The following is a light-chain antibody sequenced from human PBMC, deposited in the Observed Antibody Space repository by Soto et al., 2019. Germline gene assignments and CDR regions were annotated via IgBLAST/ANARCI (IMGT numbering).Light chain of an antibody. Sequence: EVGLTQSPGTVSLSPGERATLSCRASQSVSSSYLAWYQQKPGQAPRLLIYGASSRATGIPDRFSGSGSGTDFTLTISRLEPEDFAVYYCQQYGSSRWTFGQGTKVDI. CDR2: GAS. CDR1: QSVSSSY. V-gene: IGKV3-20*01. J-gene: IGKJ1*01. CDR3: QQYGSSRWT.